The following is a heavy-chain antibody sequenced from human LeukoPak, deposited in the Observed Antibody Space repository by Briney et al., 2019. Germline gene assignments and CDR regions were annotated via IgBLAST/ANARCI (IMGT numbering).Heavy chain of an antibody. CDR2: IKQDGSEK. V-gene: IGHV3-7*01. D-gene: IGHD5-18*01. J-gene: IGHJ4*02. CDR1: GFTFRDYSDYW. CDR3: ARVGRYSYAHNS. Sequence: GGSLRLSCAASGFTFRDYSDYWMSWVRQAPGRGLAWVANIKQDGSEKYYVDSVKGRFTISRDNAKNSLFLQMNSLRAEDTAVYYCARVGRYSYAHNSWGQGTLVTVSS.